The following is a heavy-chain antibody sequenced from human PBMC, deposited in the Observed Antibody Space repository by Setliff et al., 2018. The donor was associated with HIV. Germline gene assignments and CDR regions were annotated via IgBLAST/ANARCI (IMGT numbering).Heavy chain of an antibody. CDR3: ATGAWSRELPAFDI. J-gene: IGHJ3*02. CDR2: IYSGGRT. D-gene: IGHD1-26*01. Sequence: GGSLRLSCAASGFTVSSTYMTWVRQAPGKGLEWVSVIYSGGRTFYADSVKGRITISRDNSKNTVYLQMNSLRPEDTAVYYCATGAWSRELPAFDIWGQGTMVTVSS. CDR1: GFTVSSTY. V-gene: IGHV3-66*02.